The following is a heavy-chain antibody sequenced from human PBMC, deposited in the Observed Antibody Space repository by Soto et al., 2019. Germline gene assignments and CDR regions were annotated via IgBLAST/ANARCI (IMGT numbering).Heavy chain of an antibody. V-gene: IGHV3-7*01. CDR2: IKQDVSEK. CDR1: GFTFSSYW. CDR3: ARNYDYGDYSFDY. J-gene: IGHJ4*02. Sequence: GGSLRLSCAASGFTFSSYWMSWVRQAPGKGLEWVANIKQDVSEKYYVDSVKGRFTISRDNAKNSVYLQMNSLRAEDTAVYYCARNYDYGDYSFDYWGQGTLVTVSS. D-gene: IGHD4-17*01.